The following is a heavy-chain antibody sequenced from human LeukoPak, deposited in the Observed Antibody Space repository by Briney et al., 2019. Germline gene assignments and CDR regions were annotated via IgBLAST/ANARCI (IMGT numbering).Heavy chain of an antibody. J-gene: IGHJ5*02. Sequence: SETLSLTCTVSGGSVSSGSYYWSWIRQPPGKGLEWIGYVYYTGNTNYNPSLKSRVSISVDTSNNQFSLKLRSVTAADTAVYYCASHSSSWHKFDPWGQGTLVTVSS. D-gene: IGHD6-13*01. CDR2: VYYTGNT. CDR1: GGSVSSGSYY. V-gene: IGHV4-61*01. CDR3: ASHSSSWHKFDP.